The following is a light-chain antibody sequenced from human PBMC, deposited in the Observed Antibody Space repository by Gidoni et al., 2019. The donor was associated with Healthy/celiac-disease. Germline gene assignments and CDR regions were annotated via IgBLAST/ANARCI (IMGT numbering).Light chain of an antibody. CDR1: QSISSW. CDR3: QQYNSYS. Sequence: DIQMIQSPSTLSASVGDRVTITCRASQSISSWLAWYQQKPGKAPKLLIYKASSLESGVPSRFSGSGSGTEFTLTISSLQPDDCATYYCQQYNSYSFGPGTKVDIK. J-gene: IGKJ3*01. V-gene: IGKV1-5*03. CDR2: KAS.